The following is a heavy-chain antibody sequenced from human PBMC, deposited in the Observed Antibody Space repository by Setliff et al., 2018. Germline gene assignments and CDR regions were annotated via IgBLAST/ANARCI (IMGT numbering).Heavy chain of an antibody. D-gene: IGHD3-9*01. CDR3: ARGRHHDTLSGYIDF. Sequence: GGSLRLSCTASGFSFSDYYMSWIRQAPGKGLEWVSYISVSGSYLDYADSVKGRFTISRDNAQNSLYLQMNSLRAEDTAFYYCARGRHHDTLSGYIDFLGQGAMVTVSS. CDR1: GFSFSDYY. V-gene: IGHV3-11*06. J-gene: IGHJ4*02. CDR2: ISVSGSYL.